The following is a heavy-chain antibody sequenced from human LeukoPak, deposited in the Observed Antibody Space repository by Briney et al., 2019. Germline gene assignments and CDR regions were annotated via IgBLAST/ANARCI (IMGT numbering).Heavy chain of an antibody. CDR3: TRALGHSVLAFDV. Sequence: GGSLRLSCAASGFTFSSYWMNWVRQAPGKGLEWVASIKEDGREKLYVESLEGRLTIARDNAKESLHLQMRNLRVEDTAVYYCTRALGHSVLAFDVWGQGTVVIVS. J-gene: IGHJ3*01. V-gene: IGHV3-7*03. D-gene: IGHD3-16*01. CDR1: GFTFSSYW. CDR2: IKEDGREK.